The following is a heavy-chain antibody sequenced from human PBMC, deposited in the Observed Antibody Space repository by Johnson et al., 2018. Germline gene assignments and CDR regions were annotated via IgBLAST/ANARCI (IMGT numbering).Heavy chain of an antibody. Sequence: QVQLVESGAEVKKPGASVKVSCKASGYTFSNYGISWVRQAPGQGLEWMGWISAYNGNTRYAQKFQGRVTMTRDTSTGTAYMELRSLSADDTAVYYCAREGQRAVGYFQHWGRGTLVTVSS. V-gene: IGHV1-18*01. CDR1: GYTFSNYG. CDR2: ISAYNGNT. D-gene: IGHD6-25*01. J-gene: IGHJ1*01. CDR3: AREGQRAVGYFQH.